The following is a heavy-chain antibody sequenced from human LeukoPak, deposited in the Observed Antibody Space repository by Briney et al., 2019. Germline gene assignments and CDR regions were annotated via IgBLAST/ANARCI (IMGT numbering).Heavy chain of an antibody. Sequence: ASVRVSCKASGYTFHNYGISWVRQAPGQGLEWMGWISPPSHNRDYTERLQGRVTMTTDTSTTTAFMEQRSLRSDDTAVYYCARTSGVSAAGSPYYFDYWGQGTLVTVSS. CDR2: ISPPSHNR. CDR3: ARTSGVSAAGSPYYFDY. J-gene: IGHJ4*02. CDR1: GYTFHNYG. D-gene: IGHD6-13*01. V-gene: IGHV1-18*01.